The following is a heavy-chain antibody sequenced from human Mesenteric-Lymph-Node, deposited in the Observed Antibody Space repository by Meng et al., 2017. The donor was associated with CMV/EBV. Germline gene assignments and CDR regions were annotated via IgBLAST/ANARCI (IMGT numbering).Heavy chain of an antibody. J-gene: IGHJ4*02. V-gene: IGHV3-7*01. CDR3: ARATVTDY. Sequence: LGLSCVASGFTFSNYWMTWVRQAPGKGLVWVATIKEDGSEKYYVDSVKGRFTISRDNAKNSLYLQMNSLRAEDTAVYFCARATVTDYWGQGTLVTVFS. CDR2: IKEDGSEK. D-gene: IGHD4-17*01. CDR1: GFTFSNYW.